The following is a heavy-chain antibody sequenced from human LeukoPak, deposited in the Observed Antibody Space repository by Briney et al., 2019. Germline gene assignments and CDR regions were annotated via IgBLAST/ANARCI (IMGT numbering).Heavy chain of an antibody. Sequence: GASVKVSCKASGYTFTSYGISWVRQAPGQGLEWMGWISAYNGNTNYAQKLQGRVTMTTDTSTSTVYMELRSLRSDHTAVYYCARGSGIVVVPAAIFWFDPWGQGTLVTVSS. V-gene: IGHV1-18*01. CDR1: GYTFTSYG. D-gene: IGHD2-2*01. CDR2: ISAYNGNT. J-gene: IGHJ5*02. CDR3: ARGSGIVVVPAAIFWFDP.